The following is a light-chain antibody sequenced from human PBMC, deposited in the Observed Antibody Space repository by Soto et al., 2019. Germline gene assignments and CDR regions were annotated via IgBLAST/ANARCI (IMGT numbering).Light chain of an antibody. V-gene: IGKV1-5*03. J-gene: IGKJ5*01. CDR3: QQYNSYSGT. CDR1: QRISSW. Sequence: DIPMTQSPSTLSASVGDRVTITSRASQRISSWLAWYQQKPGKASKLLIYKASSLESGVPSRFSGRVSETEFLLTISSLQPDDFATYYCQQYNSYSGTFGQGTRLEIK. CDR2: KAS.